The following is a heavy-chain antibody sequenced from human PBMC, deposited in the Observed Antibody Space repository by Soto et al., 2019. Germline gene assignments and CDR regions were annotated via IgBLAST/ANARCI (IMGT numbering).Heavy chain of an antibody. J-gene: IGHJ5*02. CDR2: TYYRAKWYN. CDR1: WASFSSNIVA. D-gene: IGHD6-6*01. CDR3: ARDLYSSSSFGHLGWFDP. Sequence: PSRTFSLTCAISWASFSSNIVACNWIRQSPSRGLEWLGRTYYRAKWYNDYAVSVKSRITINPDTSKNQFSLQLNSVTPEDTAVYYCARDLYSSSSFGHLGWFDPWGQGTLVTVSS. V-gene: IGHV6-1*01.